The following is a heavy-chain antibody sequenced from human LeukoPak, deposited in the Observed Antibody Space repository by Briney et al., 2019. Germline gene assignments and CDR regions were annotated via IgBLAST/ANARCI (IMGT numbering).Heavy chain of an antibody. J-gene: IGHJ4*02. CDR1: GFTFNNYG. Sequence: GGSLRLSCAASGFTFNNYGMHWVRQAPGKGLEWVAVISYDGRNKHYPDSVKGRFTISRDISTDTLWLQMDSLRTGDTAVYYCAKGPLRGTAAAIDYWGQGTLVTVS. V-gene: IGHV3-30*18. CDR2: ISYDGRNK. CDR3: AKGPLRGTAAAIDY. D-gene: IGHD2-2*01.